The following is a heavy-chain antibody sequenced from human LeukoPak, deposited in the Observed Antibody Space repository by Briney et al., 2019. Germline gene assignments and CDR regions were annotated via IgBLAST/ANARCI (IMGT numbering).Heavy chain of an antibody. CDR3: ARVRYDFWSRFRDDYYMDV. Sequence: GGSLRLSCAASGFTFSSYWMHWVRQAPGKGLEWVSLINSDGNSTSYADSVKGRFTISRDNGKNTLYLQMNSLRAEDTAVYYCARVRYDFWSRFRDDYYMDVWGKGTTVTVSS. V-gene: IGHV3-74*01. J-gene: IGHJ6*03. CDR2: INSDGNST. CDR1: GFTFSSYW. D-gene: IGHD3-3*01.